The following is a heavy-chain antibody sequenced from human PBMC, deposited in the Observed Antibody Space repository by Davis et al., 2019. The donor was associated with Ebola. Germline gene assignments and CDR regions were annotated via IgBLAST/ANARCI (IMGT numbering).Heavy chain of an antibody. CDR3: ARGMITFGGVIAPGGLDY. J-gene: IGHJ4*02. D-gene: IGHD3-16*02. V-gene: IGHV1-18*01. Sequence: ASVKVSCKASGYTFTSYGISWVRQAPGQGLEWMGWINAGNGNTKYSQKFQGRVTITKDTSASTAYMELSSLRSEDTAVYYCARGMITFGGVIAPGGLDYWGQGTLVTVSS. CDR1: GYTFTSYG. CDR2: INAGNGNT.